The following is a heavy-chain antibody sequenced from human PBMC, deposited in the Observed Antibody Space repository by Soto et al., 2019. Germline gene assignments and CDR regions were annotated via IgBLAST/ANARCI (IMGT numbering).Heavy chain of an antibody. CDR3: ARSPGTTRGYSVFDY. Sequence: QVQLVQSGAEVMKPGASVRVSCKASGYTFITYYMHWVRQAPGQGLEWMGVINPSGGSTSYAQKFQDRVTMTRDTSTSTVYMDLSSLRSDDTAVYYCARSPGTTRGYSVFDYWGQGTLVTVST. V-gene: IGHV1-46*01. CDR1: GYTFITYY. J-gene: IGHJ4*02. D-gene: IGHD3-22*01. CDR2: INPSGGST.